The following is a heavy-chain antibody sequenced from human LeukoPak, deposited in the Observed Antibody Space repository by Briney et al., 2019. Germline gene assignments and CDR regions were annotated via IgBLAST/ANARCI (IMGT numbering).Heavy chain of an antibody. CDR1: GGSMSRYY. CDR2: IYSTGSS. Sequence: PSETLSLTCTVSGGSMSRYYWSLIRQAAGKAPEWIGRIYSTGSSDYNPSLQSRVTMSVDTSKNQFSLNVSTVTAADTAIYYCARDRWFDTWGQGTLVTVSS. CDR3: ARDRWFDT. V-gene: IGHV4-4*07. J-gene: IGHJ5*02.